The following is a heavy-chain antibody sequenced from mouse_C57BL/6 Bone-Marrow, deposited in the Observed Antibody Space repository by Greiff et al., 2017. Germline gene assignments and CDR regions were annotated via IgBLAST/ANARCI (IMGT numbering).Heavy chain of an antibody. Sequence: QVQLQQSGAELARPGASVKLSCKASGYTFTSYGISWVKQRTGQGLEWIGEIYPRSGNTYYNEKFKGKATLTADKSSSTAYMELRSLTSEDSAVYFCAREGYDYDWFAYWGQGTLVTVSA. CDR1: GYTFTSYG. J-gene: IGHJ3*01. CDR2: IYPRSGNT. D-gene: IGHD2-4*01. V-gene: IGHV1-81*01. CDR3: AREGYDYDWFAY.